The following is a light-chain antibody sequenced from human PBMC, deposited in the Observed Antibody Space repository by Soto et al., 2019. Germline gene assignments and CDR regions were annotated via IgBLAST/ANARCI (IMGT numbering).Light chain of an antibody. J-gene: IGKJ1*01. CDR3: QQYNSYSWT. CDR2: ATS. Sequence: DIQMTQSPSSLSASVGDTVSITCRSSQDVGRWLSWYQQKPGKAPKILIFATSTLQSGVPSRFSGSGSGTDFTLTIASLQSEDFATYYYQQYNSYSWTFGQGTKVDIK. V-gene: IGKV1D-16*01. CDR1: QDVGRW.